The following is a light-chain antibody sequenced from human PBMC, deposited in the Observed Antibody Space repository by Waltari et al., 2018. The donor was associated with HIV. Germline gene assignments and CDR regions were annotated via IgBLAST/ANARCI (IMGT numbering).Light chain of an antibody. CDR2: EVN. CDR3: SSYAGSGNLLL. V-gene: IGLV2-8*01. J-gene: IGLJ6*01. CDR1: SNDIGPSNY. Sequence: SALTQPPAASGSPGQSVTISCTGTSNDIGPSNYVSWYQQQPDKAPRLLIYEVNKRPSGVPGRFSGSKSGNTASLTVSGLQAEDEADYYCSSYAGSGNLLLFGGGTKVTVL.